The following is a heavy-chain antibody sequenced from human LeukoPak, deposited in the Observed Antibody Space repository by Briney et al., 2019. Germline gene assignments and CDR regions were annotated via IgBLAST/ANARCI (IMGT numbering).Heavy chain of an antibody. CDR1: GGSISSGGYY. CDR2: IYYGEST. V-gene: IGHV4-31*03. CDR3: ASAYYYDSSGYPD. D-gene: IGHD3-22*01. J-gene: IGHJ4*02. Sequence: SQTLSLTCTVSGGSISSGGYYWSWIRQHPGKGLEWIGYIYYGESTYYNPSLKSRVTISVDTSKNQFSLKLSSVTAADTAVYYCASAYYYDSSGYPDWGQGTLVTVSS.